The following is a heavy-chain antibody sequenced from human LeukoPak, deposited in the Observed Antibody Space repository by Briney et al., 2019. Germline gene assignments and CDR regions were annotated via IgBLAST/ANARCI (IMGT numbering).Heavy chain of an antibody. J-gene: IGHJ4*02. CDR1: GGSFSGYF. D-gene: IGHD1-26*01. V-gene: IGHV4-34*01. CDR3: AREGDVVGATIAS. Sequence: SETLSLTCAVYGGSFSGYFWSWFRQPPGKGLEWIGEINRSGSTNYNSSLSLKSRVTISVDTSKNQFSLKLSSVTAADTAVYYCAREGDVVGATIASWGQGTLVTVSS. CDR2: INRSGST.